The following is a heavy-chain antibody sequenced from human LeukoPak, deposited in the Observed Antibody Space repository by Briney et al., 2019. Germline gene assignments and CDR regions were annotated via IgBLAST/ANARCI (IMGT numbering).Heavy chain of an antibody. CDR2: IYSGGST. CDR1: GFTVSSNY. D-gene: IGHD3-10*01. Sequence: GGSLRLSCAASGFTVSSNYMSWVRQAPGKGLEWVSVIYSGGSTYYADSVKGRFTISRNNAKNTLYLQMNSLRAEDTAVYYCAIPYYYGSGSYNWGAFDIWGQGTMVTVSS. CDR3: AIPYYYGSGSYNWGAFDI. J-gene: IGHJ3*02. V-gene: IGHV3-66*01.